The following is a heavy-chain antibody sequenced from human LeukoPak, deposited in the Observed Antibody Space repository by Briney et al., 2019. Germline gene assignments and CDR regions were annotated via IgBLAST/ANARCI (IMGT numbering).Heavy chain of an antibody. J-gene: IGHJ4*02. CDR2: IYYSGST. D-gene: IGHD3-10*01. CDR1: GVSINTFF. Sequence: SETLSLTCTVSGVSINTFFWIWIRQPPGKGLEWIGYIYYSGSTYYNPSLKSRVTISVDTSKNQFSLKLSSVTAADTAVYYCARFGYGSGSYLYYWGQGTLVTVSS. V-gene: IGHV4-59*06. CDR3: ARFGYGSGSYLYY.